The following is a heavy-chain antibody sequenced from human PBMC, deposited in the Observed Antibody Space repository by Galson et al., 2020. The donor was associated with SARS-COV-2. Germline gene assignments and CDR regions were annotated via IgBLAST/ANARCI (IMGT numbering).Heavy chain of an antibody. CDR2: ISWNSGSI. J-gene: IGHJ4*02. CDR3: AKAHGGWLAD. CDR1: GFTFDDYA. V-gene: IGHV3-9*01. D-gene: IGHD6-19*01. Sequence: SLKISCAASGFTFDDYAMHWVRQAPGKGLEWVSGISWNSGSIGYADSVKGRFTISRDNAKNSLYLQMNSLRAEDTALYYCAKAHGGWLADWGQGTLVTVSS.